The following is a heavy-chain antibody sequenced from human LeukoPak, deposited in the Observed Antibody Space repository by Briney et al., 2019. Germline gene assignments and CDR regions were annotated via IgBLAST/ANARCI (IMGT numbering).Heavy chain of an antibody. CDR1: GGSISSSSYY. V-gene: IGHV4-39*01. Sequence: SETLSLTCTVSGGSISSSSYYWGWIRQPPGRGLEWIGRIYFSGSTYYNPSLKSRVTISVDTSKNQFSLKLSSVTAADTAVYYCATGPPYYYDSSGYVDYWGQGTLVTVSS. CDR2: IYFSGST. D-gene: IGHD3-22*01. J-gene: IGHJ4*02. CDR3: ATGPPYYYDSSGYVDY.